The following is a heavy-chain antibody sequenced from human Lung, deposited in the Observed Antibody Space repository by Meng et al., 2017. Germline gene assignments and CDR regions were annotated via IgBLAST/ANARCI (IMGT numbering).Heavy chain of an antibody. CDR1: GGSFSDYY. CDR3: ARGPTTMAHDFDY. D-gene: IGHD4-11*01. J-gene: IGHJ4*02. CDR2: INHSGSN. V-gene: IGHV4-34*01. Sequence: QVQLAQLGAGLLKPSETLSLTCFVSGGSFSDYYWSWIRQPPGKGLEWIGEINHSGSNNYNPSLESRATISVDTSQNNLSLKLSSVTAADSAVYYCARGPTTMAHDFDYWGQGTLVTVSS.